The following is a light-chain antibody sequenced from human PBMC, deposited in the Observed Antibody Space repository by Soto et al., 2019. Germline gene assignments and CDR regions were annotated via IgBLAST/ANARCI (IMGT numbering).Light chain of an antibody. CDR3: QHYNSDSIT. Sequence: DIQMTQSPSTLSASVGDRVTITCRASQSISSWLAWYQQKPGKAPKLLIYKASSLESGVPSRFSGSGSGTEFTLTISSLQPDDFATYYCQHYNSDSITFGQGTRLEIK. CDR1: QSISSW. J-gene: IGKJ5*01. CDR2: KAS. V-gene: IGKV1-5*03.